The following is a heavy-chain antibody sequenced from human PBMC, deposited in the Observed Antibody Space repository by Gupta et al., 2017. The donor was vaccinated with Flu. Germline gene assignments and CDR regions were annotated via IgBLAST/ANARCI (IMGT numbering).Heavy chain of an antibody. CDR3: AHSQFLSVDTAVITGFHY. CDR2: IHRNGDE. Sequence: TSGVGVGWIRQPPGKALEWLAFIHRNGDERYSPSLKSRLTITKDTSKNQVVLTMTNMDPVDTATYFCAHSQFLSVDTAVITGFHYWGQGTLVTVSS. CDR1: TSGVG. J-gene: IGHJ4*02. V-gene: IGHV2-5*01. D-gene: IGHD5-18*01.